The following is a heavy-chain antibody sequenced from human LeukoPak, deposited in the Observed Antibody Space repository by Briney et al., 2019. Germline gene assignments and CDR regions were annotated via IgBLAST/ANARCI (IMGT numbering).Heavy chain of an antibody. CDR1: GFTFSSYA. CDR2: ISGSGGST. V-gene: IGHV3-23*01. CDR3: AKDLSKSVVRGVITTFPVSFDY. J-gene: IGHJ4*02. D-gene: IGHD3-10*01. Sequence: GGSLRLSCAASGFTFSSYAMSWVRQAPGKGLEWVSAISGSGGSTYYADSVKGRFTISGDNSKNTLYLQMNSLRAEDTAVYYCAKDLSKSVVRGVITTFPVSFDYWGQGTLFTVSS.